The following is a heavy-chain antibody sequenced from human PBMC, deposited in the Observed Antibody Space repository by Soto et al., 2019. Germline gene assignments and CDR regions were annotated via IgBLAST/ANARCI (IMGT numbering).Heavy chain of an antibody. J-gene: IGHJ4*02. CDR1: GYTFTSYG. CDR2: ISAYNGNT. D-gene: IGHD4-17*01. Sequence: ASVKVSCKASGYTFTSYGISWVRRAPGQGLEWMGWISAYNGNTNYAQKLQGRVTMTTDTSTSTAYMELRSLRSDDTAVYYCARTRGPFYGDSPYYFDYWGKGTLVTVSS. V-gene: IGHV1-18*01. CDR3: ARTRGPFYGDSPYYFDY.